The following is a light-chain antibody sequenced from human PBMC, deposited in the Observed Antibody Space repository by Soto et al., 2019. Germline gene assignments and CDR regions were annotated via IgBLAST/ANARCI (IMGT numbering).Light chain of an antibody. J-gene: IGKJ2*02. Sequence: DIVLTQSPSTLSLSPGERATLSCRASQSVSSSLAWYQQKPGQAPRLLIYDASNRATGIPARFSGSGSGTDFTLTISSLEPEDFAVYYCQQRSNWPPWTFGQGTKLEIK. CDR1: QSVSSS. CDR2: DAS. CDR3: QQRSNWPPWT. V-gene: IGKV3-11*01.